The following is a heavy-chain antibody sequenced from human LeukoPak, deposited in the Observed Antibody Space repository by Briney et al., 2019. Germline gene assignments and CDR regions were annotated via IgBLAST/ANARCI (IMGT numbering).Heavy chain of an antibody. Sequence: ASVKVSCKASGYTFTSYYMHWVQQAPGKGLEWMGRVDPEDGETIYAEKFQGRVTITADTSTDTAYMELSSLRSEDTAVYYCATGEGGFDYWGQGTLVTVSS. CDR3: ATGEGGFDY. D-gene: IGHD1-26*01. V-gene: IGHV1-69-2*01. CDR1: GYTFTSYY. J-gene: IGHJ4*02. CDR2: VDPEDGET.